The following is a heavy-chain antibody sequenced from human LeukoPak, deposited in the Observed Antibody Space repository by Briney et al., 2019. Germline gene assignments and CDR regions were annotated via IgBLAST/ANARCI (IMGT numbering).Heavy chain of an antibody. V-gene: IGHV4-34*01. J-gene: IGHJ4*02. D-gene: IGHD6-25*01. CDR1: GGSFSGYY. CDR3: ASKPLTSSIAAVDH. Sequence: SETLSLTCAVYGGSFSGYYWSWIRQPPGKGLEWIGEINHSGSTNYNPYLKSRVTISVDTSKNQLSLKLTSVTAADTAVYYCASKPLTSSIAAVDHWGQGTLVTVSS. CDR2: INHSGST.